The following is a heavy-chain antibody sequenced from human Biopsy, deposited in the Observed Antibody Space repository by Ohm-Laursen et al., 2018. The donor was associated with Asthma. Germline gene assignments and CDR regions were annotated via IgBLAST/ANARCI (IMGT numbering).Heavy chain of an antibody. V-gene: IGHV3-30*18. CDR1: GFTFSNYG. CDR3: AKDVFPGWELRRGPDY. CDR2: ISFDGSNK. J-gene: IGHJ4*02. Sequence: SLRLSCSASGFTFSNYGIHWVRQAPGKGLDWVAVISFDGSNKNYTDSVKGRFTISRDNSRNTLHLQMNSLRAEDTAVYYCAKDVFPGWELRRGPDYWGQGTLVTVSS. D-gene: IGHD1-26*01.